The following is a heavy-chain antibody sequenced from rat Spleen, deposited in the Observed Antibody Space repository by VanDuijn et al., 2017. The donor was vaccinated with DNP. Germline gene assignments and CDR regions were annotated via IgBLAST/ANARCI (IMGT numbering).Heavy chain of an antibody. Sequence: QVRLKESGPGLVQPSQTLSLTCAVSGFSLTSYHVHWVRQPSGKGLEWMGLIWTGGTTEYNSALKSRLSISRDTSKSQVFLKRNSLRTEETATYYCARVANDGGWNDYFDYWGQGVMVTVSS. CDR3: ARVANDGGWNDYFDY. D-gene: IGHD1-11*01. J-gene: IGHJ2*01. CDR1: GFSLTSYH. V-gene: IGHV2-30*01. CDR2: IWTGGTT.